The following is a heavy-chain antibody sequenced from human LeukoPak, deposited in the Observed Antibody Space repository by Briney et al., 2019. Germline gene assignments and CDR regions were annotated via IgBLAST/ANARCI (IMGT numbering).Heavy chain of an antibody. D-gene: IGHD3-22*01. J-gene: IGHJ6*02. CDR2: ISSSSSTI. Sequence: LSLTCTVSGGSIRSSYYYWGWIRQPPGKGLEWVSYISSSSSTIYYADSVKGRFTISRDNAKNSLYLQMNSLRAEDTAVYYCASRTHYYDSTNLVDYYYGMDVWGQGTTVTVSS. CDR1: GGSIRSSYYY. V-gene: IGHV3-11*04. CDR3: ASRTHYYDSTNLVDYYYGMDV.